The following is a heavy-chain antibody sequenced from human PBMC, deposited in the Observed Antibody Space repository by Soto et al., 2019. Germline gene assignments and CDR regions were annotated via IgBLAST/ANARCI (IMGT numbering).Heavy chain of an antibody. V-gene: IGHV3-30*18. CDR2: ISYDGSNK. CDR1: GFTFSTYA. J-gene: IGHJ4*02. D-gene: IGHD1-26*01. CDR3: AKDISSYSGRYTYYFDY. Sequence: QVHLVESGGGVVQPGRSLRLSCAASGFTFSTYAMHWVRQAPGKGLEWVAVISYDGSNKYYPDFVKGRFTISRDNSYNTLYLQMNSLRAEDTALYYCAKDISSYSGRYTYYFDYWGQGTLVTVSS.